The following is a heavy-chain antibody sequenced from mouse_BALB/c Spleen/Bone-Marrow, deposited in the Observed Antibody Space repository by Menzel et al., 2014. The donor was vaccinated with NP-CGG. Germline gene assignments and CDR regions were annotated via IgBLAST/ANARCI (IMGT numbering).Heavy chain of an antibody. V-gene: IGHV5-17*02. CDR3: ARGNYGFSFYYAMDY. CDR2: ISSGSSTI. D-gene: IGHD1-1*01. Sequence: EVNVVESGGGLVQPGGSRKLSCAASGFTFSSFGMHWVRQAPEKGLEWVAYISSGSSTIYYADTVKGRFTSSRDNPKNTLFLQMTSLRSEDTAMYYCARGNYGFSFYYAMDYWGQGTSVTVSS. J-gene: IGHJ4*01. CDR1: GFTFSSFG.